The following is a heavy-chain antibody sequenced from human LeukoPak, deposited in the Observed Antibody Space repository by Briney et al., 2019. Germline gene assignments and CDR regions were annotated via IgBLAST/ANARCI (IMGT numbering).Heavy chain of an antibody. J-gene: IGHJ4*02. V-gene: IGHV3-30*03. Sequence: PGGSLRLSCAASGFTFSSYSIHWVRQAPGKGLEWVAVISYDGSNKYYADSVKGRFTISRDNSKNTLYLEMNSLRTEDTAVYYCARGGGAGLSYYFDYWGQGTLVTVSS. CDR2: ISYDGSNK. CDR3: ARGGGAGLSYYFDY. D-gene: IGHD6-19*01. CDR1: GFTFSSYS.